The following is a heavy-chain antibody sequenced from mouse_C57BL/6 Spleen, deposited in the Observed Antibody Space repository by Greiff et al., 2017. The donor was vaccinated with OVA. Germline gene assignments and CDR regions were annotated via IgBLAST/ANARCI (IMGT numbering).Heavy chain of an antibody. CDR2: IDPNSGGT. D-gene: IGHD1-1*01. CDR1: GYTFTSYW. J-gene: IGHJ2*01. Sequence: QVQLQQPGAELVKPGASVKLSCKASGYTFTSYWMHWVKQRPGRGLEWMGRIDPNSGGTKYNEKFKSKATLTVDNPASTAYMQLIRLTSEDSAVYYCARVEYYYGYFDYWGQGTTLTVSS. V-gene: IGHV1-72*01. CDR3: ARVEYYYGYFDY.